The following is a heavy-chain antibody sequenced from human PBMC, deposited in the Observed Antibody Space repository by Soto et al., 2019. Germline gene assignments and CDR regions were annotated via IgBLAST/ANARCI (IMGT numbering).Heavy chain of an antibody. CDR2: LSGSGDST. CDR3: AKGNGVEAAWFDD. D-gene: IGHD6-13*01. V-gene: IGHV3-23*01. J-gene: IGHJ4*02. CDR1: GFTFSNYA. Sequence: PGGSLRLSCAASGFTFSNYAMSWVRQAPGKGLDWVSTLSGSGDSTYYADSVKGRFTISRDNSKNTLYLHMNNLRAEDTAVYFCAKGNGVEAAWFDDWGQGTLVTVSS.